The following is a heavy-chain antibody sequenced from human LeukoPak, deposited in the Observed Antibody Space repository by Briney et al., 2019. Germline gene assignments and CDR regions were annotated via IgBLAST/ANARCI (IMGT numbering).Heavy chain of an antibody. CDR2: IYYSGST. D-gene: IGHD2-15*01. J-gene: IGHJ2*01. CDR1: GGSISGSSYY. CDR3: ARESRVGPGHFDL. V-gene: IGHV4-39*07. Sequence: SETLSLTCTVSGGSISGSSYYWGWIRQPPGKGLEWIGSIYYSGSTYYNPSLKSRVTISVDTSKNQFSLKLSSVTAADTAVYYCARESRVGPGHFDLWGRGTLVTVSS.